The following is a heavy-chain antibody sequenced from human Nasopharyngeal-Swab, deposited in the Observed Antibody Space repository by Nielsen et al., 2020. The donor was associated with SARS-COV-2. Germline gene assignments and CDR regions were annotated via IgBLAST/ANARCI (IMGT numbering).Heavy chain of an antibody. Sequence: RQAPGKGLEWIGEINHSGSTNYNPSLKSRVTISVDTSKNQFSLKLSSVTAADTAVYYCARDFCSSTSCFYGAFDIWGQGTMVTVSS. V-gene: IGHV4-34*01. D-gene: IGHD2-2*01. CDR3: ARDFCSSTSCFYGAFDI. J-gene: IGHJ3*02. CDR2: INHSGST.